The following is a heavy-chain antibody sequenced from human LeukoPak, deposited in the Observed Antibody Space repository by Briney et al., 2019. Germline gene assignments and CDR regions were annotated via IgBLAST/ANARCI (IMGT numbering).Heavy chain of an antibody. Sequence: SETLSLTCTVSGGSISSYYWSWIRQSPGKGLEWTGYIYYSGSTNYNPSLKSRVTISVDTSKNQFSLKLSSVTAADTAVYYCARGVTIFLPDYWGQGTLVTVSS. J-gene: IGHJ4*02. CDR2: IYYSGST. V-gene: IGHV4-59*01. D-gene: IGHD3-9*01. CDR1: GGSISSYY. CDR3: ARGVTIFLPDY.